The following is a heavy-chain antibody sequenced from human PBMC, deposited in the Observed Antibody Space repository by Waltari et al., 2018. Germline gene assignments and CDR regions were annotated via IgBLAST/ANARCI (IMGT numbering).Heavy chain of an antibody. CDR1: GGTFRRYA. V-gene: IGHV1-69*08. CDR2: IIPIFGTA. Sequence: QVQLVQSGADVKKPGSSVKVSCKASGGTFRRYAISWVRQAPGQGLEWMGRIIPIFGTANYAQKFQGRVTITADKSTSTAYMELSSLRSEDTAVYYCARVDYDSSGYYGDYWGQGTLVTISS. D-gene: IGHD3-22*01. J-gene: IGHJ4*02. CDR3: ARVDYDSSGYYGDY.